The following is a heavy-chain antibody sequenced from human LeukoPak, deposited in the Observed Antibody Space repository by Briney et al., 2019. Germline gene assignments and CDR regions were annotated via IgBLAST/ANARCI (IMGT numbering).Heavy chain of an antibody. J-gene: IGHJ4*02. Sequence: SETLSLTCAVYGGSFSGYYWSWIRQPPGKGLEWIGEINHSGSTNYNPSLKSRVTISVDTSKNQFSLKLSSATAADTAVYYCARSRPMSPGRYYNPYYFDYWGQGTLVTVSS. CDR1: GGSFSGYY. V-gene: IGHV4-34*01. CDR3: ARSRPMSPGRYYNPYYFDY. CDR2: INHSGST. D-gene: IGHD3-10*01.